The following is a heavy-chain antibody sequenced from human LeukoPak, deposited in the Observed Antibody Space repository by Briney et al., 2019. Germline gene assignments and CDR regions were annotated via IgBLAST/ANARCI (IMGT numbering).Heavy chain of an antibody. CDR1: GITLSNYG. V-gene: IGHV3-23*01. CDR3: ARRGVVIRVILVGFHKEAYYFDS. Sequence: GGSLRLSCAVSGITLSNYGMTWVRQAPGKGLEWVAGISDTGGRTNYADSVKGRFTISRDNPKDTLYLQMNSLRAEDTAVYFCARRGVVIRVILVGFHKEAYYFDSWGQGALVTVSS. J-gene: IGHJ4*02. D-gene: IGHD3-22*01. CDR2: ISDTGGRT.